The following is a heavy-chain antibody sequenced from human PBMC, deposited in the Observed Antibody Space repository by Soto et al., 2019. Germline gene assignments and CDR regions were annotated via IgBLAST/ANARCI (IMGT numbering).Heavy chain of an antibody. J-gene: IGHJ4*02. Sequence: EVQLVESGGGLVQTGGSLRLSCAASGFTFSTFSMNWVRQAPGKGLEWLSYIGGSGGSISYADSVKGRFTISRDNGKNTLYLKMSSLRDEDTAVYYCARDLAGAFDSWGQGALVTVSS. CDR1: GFTFSTFS. D-gene: IGHD3-10*01. V-gene: IGHV3-48*02. CDR2: IGGSGGSI. CDR3: ARDLAGAFDS.